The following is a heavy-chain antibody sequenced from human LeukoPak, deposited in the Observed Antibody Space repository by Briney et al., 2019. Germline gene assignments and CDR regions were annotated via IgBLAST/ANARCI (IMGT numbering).Heavy chain of an antibody. CDR2: ISGSGGST. J-gene: IGHJ4*02. CDR3: AKNRGYDSSGYLDY. V-gene: IGHV3-23*01. CDR1: GFTFSSYA. Sequence: GGSLRLSCAASGFTFSSYAMSRVRQAPGKGLEWVSAISGSGGSTYYADSVKGRFTISRDNSKNTLYLQMNSLRAEDTAVYYCAKNRGYDSSGYLDYWGQGTLVTVSS. D-gene: IGHD3-22*01.